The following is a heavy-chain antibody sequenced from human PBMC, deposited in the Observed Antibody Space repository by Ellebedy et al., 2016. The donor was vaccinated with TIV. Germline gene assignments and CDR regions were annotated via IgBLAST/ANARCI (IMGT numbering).Heavy chain of an antibody. Sequence: GESLKISXAASGFTFSDYYMSWIRQAPGKGLEWVSYISSSGSTIYYADSVKGRFTISRDNAKNSLYLQMNSLRAEDTAVYYCARDRRLRFLEWLFFYWGQGTLVTVSS. CDR1: GFTFSDYY. D-gene: IGHD3-3*01. CDR3: ARDRRLRFLEWLFFY. J-gene: IGHJ4*02. V-gene: IGHV3-11*01. CDR2: ISSSGSTI.